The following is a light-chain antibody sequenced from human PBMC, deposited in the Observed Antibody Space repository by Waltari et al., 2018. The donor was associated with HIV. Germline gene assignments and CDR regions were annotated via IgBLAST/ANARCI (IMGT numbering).Light chain of an antibody. CDR2: GNT. Sequence: QSVLTQPPSVSGAPGQRVTISCTGSRSNIGAGYDVNWYQQLPGTAPKLLIYGNTNRPSGFPDRFSGAKSGTSASLAITGLQADDEADYYCQSYDTSLGVFGTGTKVTVL. V-gene: IGLV1-40*01. J-gene: IGLJ1*01. CDR3: QSYDTSLGV. CDR1: RSNIGAGYD.